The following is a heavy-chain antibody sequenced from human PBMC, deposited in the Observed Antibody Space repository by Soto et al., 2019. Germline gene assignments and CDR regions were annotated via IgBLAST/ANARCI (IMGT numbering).Heavy chain of an antibody. V-gene: IGHV3-30*18. Sequence: QVQLVESGGGVVQPGRSLRLSCAASGFTFSSYGMHWVRQAPGKGLEWVAVISYDGSNKYYADSVKGRFTISRDNSKNTLYLQMNSLRAEDTAVYYCAKVKYPAAILEGFDYWGQGTLVTVSS. CDR3: AKVKYPAAILEGFDY. CDR1: GFTFSSYG. D-gene: IGHD2-2*02. J-gene: IGHJ4*02. CDR2: ISYDGSNK.